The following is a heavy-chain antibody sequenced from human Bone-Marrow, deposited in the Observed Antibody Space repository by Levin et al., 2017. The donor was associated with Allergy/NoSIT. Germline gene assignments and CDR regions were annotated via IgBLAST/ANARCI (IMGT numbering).Heavy chain of an antibody. CDR1: GASFTNAAYY. J-gene: IGHJ4*02. Sequence: ASETLSLTCTVSGASFTNAAYYWSWIRQHPGKGLEWIGYMSYSGSPYYNPSLESRFTMSVDTSRDLFSLNVTSVTAADTAVYCCVGSFPWTGRRYVDDWGQGTLVTVSS. CDR3: VGSFPWTGRRYVDD. CDR2: MSYSGSP. D-gene: IGHD1-1*01. V-gene: IGHV4-31*03.